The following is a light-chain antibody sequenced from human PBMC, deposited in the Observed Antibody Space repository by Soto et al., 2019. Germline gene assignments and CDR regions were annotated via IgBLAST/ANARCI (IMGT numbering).Light chain of an antibody. V-gene: IGLV2-14*01. CDR1: SSDVGGYDY. CDR3: SSYTAPSALV. Sequence: QSALTQPASVSGSPGQSITISCTGTSSDVGGYDYVSWYQHHPGKVPKHIIYEVSKRPSGVSHRFSGSKSGNTASLTISGLQTEDEADYYCSSYTAPSALVFGGGTKLTVL. J-gene: IGLJ2*01. CDR2: EVS.